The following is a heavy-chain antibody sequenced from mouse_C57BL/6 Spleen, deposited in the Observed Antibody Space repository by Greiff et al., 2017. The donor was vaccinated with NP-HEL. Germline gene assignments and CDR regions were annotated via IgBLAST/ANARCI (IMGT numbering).Heavy chain of an antibody. CDR2: IDPETGGT. CDR1: GYTFTDYE. D-gene: IGHD1-1*02. V-gene: IGHV1-15*01. Sequence: QVQLQQSGAELVRPGASVTLSCKASGYTFTDYEMHWVKQTPVHGLEWIGAIDPETGGTAYNQKFKGKAILTADKSSSTAYMELRSLTSEDSAVYYCTRRGGGDYLDYWGQGTTLTVSS. J-gene: IGHJ2*01. CDR3: TRRGGGDYLDY.